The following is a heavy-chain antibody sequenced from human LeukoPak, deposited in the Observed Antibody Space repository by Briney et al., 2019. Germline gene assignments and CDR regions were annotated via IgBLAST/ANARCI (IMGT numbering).Heavy chain of an antibody. CDR3: ARGGYSYGWYYYYMDV. D-gene: IGHD5-18*01. CDR2: INPSGGST. V-gene: IGHV1-46*01. CDR1: GYTFTSYY. J-gene: IGHJ6*03. Sequence: GASVKVSCKASGYTFTSYYMRWVRQAPGQGLEWMGIINPSGGSTSYAQKFQGRVTMTRDTSTSTVYMELSSLRSEDTAVYYCARGGYSYGWYYYYMDVWGKGTTVTISS.